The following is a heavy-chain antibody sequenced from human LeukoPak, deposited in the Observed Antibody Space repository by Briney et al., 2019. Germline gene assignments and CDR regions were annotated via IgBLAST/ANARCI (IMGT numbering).Heavy chain of an antibody. V-gene: IGHV4-61*01. J-gene: IGHJ3*02. D-gene: IGHD3-3*01. Sequence: SETLSLTCTVSGGSISSGSYYWSWIRQPPGKGLEWIGYIYYSGSTNYNPSLKSRVTISVDTSKNQFSLKLSFVTAADTAVYYCARVLGSIFGVVTHDAFDIWGQGTMVTVSS. CDR1: GGSISSGSYY. CDR3: ARVLGSIFGVVTHDAFDI. CDR2: IYYSGST.